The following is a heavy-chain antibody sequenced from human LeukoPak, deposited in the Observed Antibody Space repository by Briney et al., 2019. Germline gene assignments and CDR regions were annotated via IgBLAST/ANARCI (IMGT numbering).Heavy chain of an antibody. Sequence: SETLSLTCTVSGGSISSGDYYWSWIRQPPGKGLERIGYIYYSGSTYYNPSLKSRVTISVDTSKNQFSLKLSSVTAADTAVYYCARGVDFMLDYWGQGTLVTVSS. V-gene: IGHV4-30-4*08. CDR3: ARGVDFMLDY. CDR2: IYYSGST. CDR1: GGSISSGDYY. J-gene: IGHJ4*02. D-gene: IGHD3-3*01.